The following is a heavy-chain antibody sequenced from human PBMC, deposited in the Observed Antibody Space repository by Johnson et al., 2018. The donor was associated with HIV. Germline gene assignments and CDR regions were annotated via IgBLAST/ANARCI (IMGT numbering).Heavy chain of an antibody. CDR3: VSVVRMPFSSDWKAFHI. Sequence: VQLVESGGGLVQPGRSLRLSCAASGFTFDHYAMHWVRQGPGKGLEWVAGIGWDGFTIGCVDSVKGRFIISRDNAKNSLFLQMNSLRAGDTALYYCVSVVRMPFSSDWKAFHIWGQGTLVSVSS. CDR2: IGWDGFTI. J-gene: IGHJ3*02. D-gene: IGHD6-19*01. V-gene: IGHV3-9*01. CDR1: GFTFDHYA.